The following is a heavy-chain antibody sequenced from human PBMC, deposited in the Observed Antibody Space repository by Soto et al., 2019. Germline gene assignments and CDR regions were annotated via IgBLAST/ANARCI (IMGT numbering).Heavy chain of an antibody. CDR2: ISSSSSYI. V-gene: IGHV3-21*01. Sequence: EVQLVESGGGLVKPGGSLRLSCAASGFTFSSYSMNWVRQAPGKGLEWVSSISSSSSYIYYADSVKGRFTISRDNAKNSLYLQMNSLRAEDTAVYYCARGWGGEGTFDYWGQGTLVTVSS. CDR3: ARGWGGEGTFDY. J-gene: IGHJ4*02. D-gene: IGHD3-16*01. CDR1: GFTFSSYS.